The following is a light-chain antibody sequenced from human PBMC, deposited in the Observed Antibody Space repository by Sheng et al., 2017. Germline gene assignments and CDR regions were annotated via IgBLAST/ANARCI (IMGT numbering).Light chain of an antibody. Sequence: EIVLTQSPATLSLSPGERATLSCRASQSISSYLAWYQQKPGQAPRLLIYGASKRATGIPDRFSGSGSGTDFTLTISRLEPEDFAVYYCQQYRSSTTFGQGTKVEIK. CDR2: GAS. J-gene: IGKJ1*01. V-gene: IGKV3-20*01. CDR1: QSISSY. CDR3: QQYRSSTT.